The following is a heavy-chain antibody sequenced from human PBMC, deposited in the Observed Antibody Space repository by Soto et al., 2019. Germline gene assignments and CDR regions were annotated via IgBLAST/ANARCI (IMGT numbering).Heavy chain of an antibody. D-gene: IGHD1-26*01. CDR3: AKDPVGATLYNWFDP. CDR2: VYYTGST. Sequence: PSETLSLTCTVSGDSISTFYWGWMRQSPGKELEWIGYVYYTGSTNYNPSLKSRVTISVDRSKNQFSLKLTSANAADTAVYYCAKDPVGATLYNWFDPWGQGTLVTVSS. J-gene: IGHJ5*02. V-gene: IGHV4-59*01. CDR1: GDSISTFY.